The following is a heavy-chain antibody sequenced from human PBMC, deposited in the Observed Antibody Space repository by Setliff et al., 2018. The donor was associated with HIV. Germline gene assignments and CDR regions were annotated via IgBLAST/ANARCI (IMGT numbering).Heavy chain of an antibody. CDR3: ARRYSGTSGGAFDP. V-gene: IGHV1-8*01. CDR2: MNPYSGNT. Sequence: ASVKVSCKASGYTFSNYDINWVRQATGQGPEWMGWMNPYSGNTGYAQKFQGRVSMTRNTSIRTAYMELSNLRSEDTAVYFCARRYSGTSGGAFDPWGPGTLVTVSS. CDR1: GYTFSNYD. J-gene: IGHJ5*02. D-gene: IGHD1-26*01.